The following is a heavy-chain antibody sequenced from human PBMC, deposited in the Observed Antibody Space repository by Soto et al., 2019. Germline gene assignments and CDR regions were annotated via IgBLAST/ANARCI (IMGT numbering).Heavy chain of an antibody. V-gene: IGHV1-18*01. CDR1: GYTFTSYG. J-gene: IGHJ4*02. Sequence: ASVKVSCKASGYTFTSYGISWVRQAPGQGLEWMGGISAYNGNTNYAQKLQGRVTMTTDASTNTVYMELRSLRSDDTAVYYCGRGGDGYNFGAVYWGQGTPVTVSS. CDR2: ISAYNGNT. CDR3: GRGGDGYNFGAVY. D-gene: IGHD5-12*01.